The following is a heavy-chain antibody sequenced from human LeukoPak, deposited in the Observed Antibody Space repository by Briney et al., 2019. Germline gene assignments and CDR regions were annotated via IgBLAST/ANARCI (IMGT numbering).Heavy chain of an antibody. D-gene: IGHD6-13*01. CDR2: ISSSGSTI. J-gene: IGHJ4*02. Sequence: GGSLRLSCAASGFTFSSYEMNWVRQAPGKGLEWVSYISSSGSTIYYADSVKGRFTISRDNAKNSLYLQMNSLKPEDTAVYYCARVAEAAAFDSWGQGTLVTVSS. CDR1: GFTFSSYE. V-gene: IGHV3-48*03. CDR3: ARVAEAAAFDS.